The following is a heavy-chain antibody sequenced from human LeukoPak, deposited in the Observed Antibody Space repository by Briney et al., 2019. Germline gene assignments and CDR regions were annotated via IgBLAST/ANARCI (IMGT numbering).Heavy chain of an antibody. D-gene: IGHD3-9*01. CDR3: ARDDILTGYYSGLGIDY. CDR2: ISAYNGYT. J-gene: IGHJ4*02. CDR1: GYAFTSYG. V-gene: IGHV1-18*01. Sequence: EASVTVSCKASGYAFTSYGISWGRQAPGQGLEWMGWISAYNGYTNYAQKLQGRVTMTTDTSTSTAYMELRSLRSDDTAVYYCARDDILTGYYSGLGIDYWGQGTLVTVSS.